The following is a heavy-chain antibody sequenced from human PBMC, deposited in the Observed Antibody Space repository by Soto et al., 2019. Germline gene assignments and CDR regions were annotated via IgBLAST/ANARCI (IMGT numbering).Heavy chain of an antibody. V-gene: IGHV3-23*01. Sequence: EVQLLESGGGLVQPGGSLRLSCAASGFTFSNYAMSWVRQAPGKGLEWVSSISGGGGSTYYADSVKGRFTISRDNSKNTLFLQMNSLRADDTAVYYCAKEAEYSSGWYFDYWVQGTLVTVSS. D-gene: IGHD6-19*01. J-gene: IGHJ4*02. CDR3: AKEAEYSSGWYFDY. CDR1: GFTFSNYA. CDR2: ISGGGGST.